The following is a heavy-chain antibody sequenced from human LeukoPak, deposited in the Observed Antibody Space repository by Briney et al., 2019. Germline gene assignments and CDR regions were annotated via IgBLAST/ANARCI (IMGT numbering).Heavy chain of an antibody. Sequence: SETLSCTCAVYGGSFSGYYWSWIRQPPGKGLEWIGEINHSGSTNYNPSLKSRVTISVDTSKNQFSLKLSSVTAADTAVYYCARVAAAGGWFGPWGHLALVTVSS. CDR2: INHSGST. V-gene: IGHV4-34*01. D-gene: IGHD6-13*01. CDR1: GGSFSGYY. J-gene: IGHJ5*02. CDR3: ARVAAAGGWFGP.